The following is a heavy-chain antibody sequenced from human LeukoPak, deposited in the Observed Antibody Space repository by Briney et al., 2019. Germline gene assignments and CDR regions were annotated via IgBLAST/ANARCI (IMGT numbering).Heavy chain of an antibody. CDR3: AKDEFVASDFTGAFDI. CDR1: GFTFDDYA. Sequence: SLRLSCAASGFTFDDYAMHWVRHAPGKGMEWVSGISGNSGSIDYADSVKGRFTISRDKAKNSLYLQMNSLRAEDMALYYCAKDEFVASDFTGAFDIWGQGTMVTVSS. V-gene: IGHV3-9*03. D-gene: IGHD2-8*02. J-gene: IGHJ3*02. CDR2: ISGNSGSI.